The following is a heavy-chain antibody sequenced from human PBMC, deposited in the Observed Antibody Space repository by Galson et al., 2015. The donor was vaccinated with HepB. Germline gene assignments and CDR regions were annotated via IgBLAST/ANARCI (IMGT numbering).Heavy chain of an antibody. J-gene: IGHJ4*02. D-gene: IGHD6-19*01. CDR3: ARGRISVAGNY. CDR2: ISPTTGNP. V-gene: IGHV7-4-1*02. CDR1: GYTFSNYA. Sequence: SVKVSCKASGYTFSNYAMNWVRQAPGQGLEWMGWISPTTGNPTYAQGFTGRFVFSLDTSVSTAYLQISSLKAEDSAVYYCARGRISVAGNYWGQGTLVTVSS.